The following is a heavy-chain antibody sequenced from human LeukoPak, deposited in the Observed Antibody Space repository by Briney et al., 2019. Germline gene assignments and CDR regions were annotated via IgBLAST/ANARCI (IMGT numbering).Heavy chain of an antibody. V-gene: IGHV1-18*01. J-gene: IGHJ6*03. D-gene: IGHD3-10*01. CDR3: ARDGSGSYAFYYYYYMDV. Sequence: GASVRVSCKASGYTFTSYGISWVLQAPGQGLEWMGWISAYNGNTNYAQKLQGRVTMTTDTSTSTAYMELRSLRSDDTAVYYCARDGSGSYAFYYYYYMDVWGKGTTVTVSS. CDR1: GYTFTSYG. CDR2: ISAYNGNT.